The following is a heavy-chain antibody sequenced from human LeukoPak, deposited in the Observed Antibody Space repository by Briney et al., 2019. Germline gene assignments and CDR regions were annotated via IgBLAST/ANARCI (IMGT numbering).Heavy chain of an antibody. CDR2: ITRDGSST. CDR3: ARDPGYESWSPFWGGMDV. Sequence: QTGGSLRLSCAASGFTFSSSWMHWVRQAPGKGLVWVSRITRDGSSTTYADSVKGRFTTSRDTAKNTLYLQMDSLRDDDTAVYYCARDPGYESWSPFWGGMDVWGNGTTVIVSS. CDR1: GFTFSSSW. J-gene: IGHJ6*04. V-gene: IGHV3-74*01. D-gene: IGHD3-16*01.